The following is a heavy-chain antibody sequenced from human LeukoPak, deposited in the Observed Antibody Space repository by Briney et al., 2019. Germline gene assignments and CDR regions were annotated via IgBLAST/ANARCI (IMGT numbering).Heavy chain of an antibody. Sequence: PGGSLRLSCAASGFSFSSHWMSWVRQAPGKRLEWVANIKQDGSEKYYVDSVKGRFTISRDNAKNSLYLQMNSLRAEDTAVYYCARGGGYYYYWGQGPLVSVSS. D-gene: IGHD3-22*01. J-gene: IGHJ4*02. V-gene: IGHV3-7*05. CDR1: GFSFSSHW. CDR3: ARGGGYYYY. CDR2: IKQDGSEK.